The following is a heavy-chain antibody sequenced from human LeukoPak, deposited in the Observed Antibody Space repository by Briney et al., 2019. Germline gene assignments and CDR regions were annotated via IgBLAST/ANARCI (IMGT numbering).Heavy chain of an antibody. J-gene: IGHJ4*02. Sequence: SETLSLTCTVSGGSISSSSYYWGWIRQPPGKGLEWIGSIYYSGSTYYNPSLKSRVTISVDTSKNQFSLKLSSVTAADTAVYYCARRLVVPAAFDYWGQGTLVTVSS. CDR2: IYYSGST. V-gene: IGHV4-39*01. CDR3: ARRLVVPAAFDY. CDR1: GGSISSSSYY. D-gene: IGHD2-2*01.